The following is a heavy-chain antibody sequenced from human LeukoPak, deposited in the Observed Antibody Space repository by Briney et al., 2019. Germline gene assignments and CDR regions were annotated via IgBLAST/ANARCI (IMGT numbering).Heavy chain of an antibody. V-gene: IGHV1-18*01. Sequence: ASVKVSCKASGYTFTSYGISWVRQAPGQGLEWMGWISAYNGNTNYAQKFQGRVTITRNTSISTAYMGLSSLRSEDTAVYYCARVPVTNYDFWSGYSYYFDYWGQGTLVTVSS. CDR1: GYTFTSYG. D-gene: IGHD3-3*01. CDR2: ISAYNGNT. J-gene: IGHJ4*02. CDR3: ARVPVTNYDFWSGYSYYFDY.